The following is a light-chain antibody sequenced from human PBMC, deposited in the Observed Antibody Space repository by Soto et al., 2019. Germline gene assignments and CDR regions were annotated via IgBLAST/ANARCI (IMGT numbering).Light chain of an antibody. CDR2: DDN. V-gene: IGLV1-51*01. Sequence: QSVLTQPPSVSAAPGQKVTISCSGSSSNIGGNSVSWYQQLPVTAPKLLIYDDNKRPSGIPDRFSGSKSGTSATLGITGFQTGDEADYYCGSWDSSLSDYVFGTGTKV. CDR3: GSWDSSLSDYV. J-gene: IGLJ1*01. CDR1: SSNIGGNS.